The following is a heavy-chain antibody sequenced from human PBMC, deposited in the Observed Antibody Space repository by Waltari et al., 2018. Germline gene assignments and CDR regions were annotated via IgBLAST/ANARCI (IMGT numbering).Heavy chain of an antibody. J-gene: IGHJ4*02. CDR2: ISSGNGKT. CDR3: ARDLTGYYDDNNGYYYGPSVFDY. V-gene: IGHV1-3*01. Sequence: QVHLAQSGAEVKKPGASVKISCTASGYTLTSYTIHWVRQAPGQRLEWMGWISSGNGKTKYSQTLQGRLTITRDTSASTVYMEMNSVRSEDTAVYDCARDLTGYYDDNNGYYYGPSVFDYWGQGTLVTVSS. D-gene: IGHD3-22*01. CDR1: GYTLTSYT.